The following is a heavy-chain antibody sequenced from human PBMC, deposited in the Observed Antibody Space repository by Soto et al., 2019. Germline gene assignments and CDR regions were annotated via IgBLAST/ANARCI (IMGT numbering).Heavy chain of an antibody. Sequence: QVPLVQSGAEVKKSGASVKVSCKASGYTFTNYAIHWVRQAPGQRLEWMGWINTGKGNTEYSQQFQGRVTIARDTSASTAYMELSSLRFEDTAVYYCARDIPGSGWYDSWGQGTLVTVSS. CDR1: GYTFTNYA. V-gene: IGHV1-3*04. D-gene: IGHD2-15*01. J-gene: IGHJ5*01. CDR3: ARDIPGSGWYDS. CDR2: INTGKGNT.